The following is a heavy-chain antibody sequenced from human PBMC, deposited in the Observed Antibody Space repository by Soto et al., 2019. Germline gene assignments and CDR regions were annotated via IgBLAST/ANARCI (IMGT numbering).Heavy chain of an antibody. Sequence: ASVKVSCKASGYTFTSYGISWVRQAPGQGLEWMGWISAYNGNTNYAQKLQGRVTMTTDTSTSTAYMELRSLRSDDTAVYYCARFLVVVIPPLYYYGMDVWGQGTTVTVSS. CDR1: GYTFTSYG. CDR3: ARFLVVVIPPLYYYGMDV. V-gene: IGHV1-18*01. D-gene: IGHD3-22*01. CDR2: ISAYNGNT. J-gene: IGHJ6*02.